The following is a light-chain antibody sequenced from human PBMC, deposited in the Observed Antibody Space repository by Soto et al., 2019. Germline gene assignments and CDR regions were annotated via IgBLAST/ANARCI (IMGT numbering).Light chain of an antibody. V-gene: IGKV3-20*01. CDR2: AAS. J-gene: IGKJ2*01. CDR1: QSVSSSY. CDR3: QQSGSSPYT. Sequence: EIVLTQSPGTLSLSPGERATLSCRASQSVSSSYLAWYQQKPGQAPRLLIFAASSRATGIPDRFSGSGSGTDFTLTVSRLEPEDFAVYFCQQSGSSPYTFGQGTKLEI.